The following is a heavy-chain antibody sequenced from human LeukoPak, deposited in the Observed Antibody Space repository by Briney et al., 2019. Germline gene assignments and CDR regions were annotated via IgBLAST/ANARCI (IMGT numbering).Heavy chain of an antibody. J-gene: IGHJ6*02. CDR1: GGSISSYY. CDR2: IYYSGST. CDR3: ARGPYCSSTSCYIRNYYYGMDV. Sequence: SETLSLTCTVSGGSISSYYWSWIRQPPGKGLEWIGYIYYSGSTNYNPSLKSRVTISVDTSKNQFSLKLSSVTAADTAVYYCARGPYCSSTSCYIRNYYYGMDVWGQGTTVTVSS. D-gene: IGHD2-2*02. V-gene: IGHV4-59*01.